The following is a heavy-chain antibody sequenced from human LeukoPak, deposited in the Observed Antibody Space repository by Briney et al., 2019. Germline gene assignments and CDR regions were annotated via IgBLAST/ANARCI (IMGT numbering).Heavy chain of an antibody. D-gene: IGHD3-3*01. V-gene: IGHV3-30-3*01. CDR3: AKESARFLEWFSSLNFDY. CDR2: ISYDGSNK. J-gene: IGHJ4*02. Sequence: PGRSLRLSCAASGFTFSSYAMHWVRQAPGKGLEWVAVISYDGSNKYYADSVKGRFTISRDNSKNTLYLQMNSLRAEDTAVYYCAKESARFLEWFSSLNFDYWGQGTLVTVSS. CDR1: GFTFSSYA.